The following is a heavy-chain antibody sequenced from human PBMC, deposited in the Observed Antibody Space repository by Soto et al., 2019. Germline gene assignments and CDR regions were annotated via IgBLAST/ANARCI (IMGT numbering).Heavy chain of an antibody. CDR1: GFTFSSYG. V-gene: IGHV3-33*01. CDR3: AREWDCSSTSCYLSYYYYYGMDV. CDR2: IWYDGSNK. J-gene: IGHJ6*02. Sequence: GGSLRLSCAASGFTFSSYGMHWVRQAPGQGLERVAVIWYDGSNKYYADSVKGRFTISRDNSKNTLYLQMNSLRAEDTAVYYCAREWDCSSTSCYLSYYYYYGMDVWGQGTTVTVSS. D-gene: IGHD2-2*01.